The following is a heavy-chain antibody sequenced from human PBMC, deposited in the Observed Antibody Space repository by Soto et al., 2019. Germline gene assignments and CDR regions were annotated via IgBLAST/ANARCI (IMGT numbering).Heavy chain of an antibody. D-gene: IGHD3-10*01. V-gene: IGHV3-48*03. Sequence: XGSLRLSCAASGFTFSRFDLHWVRQAPGKGLEWISYISSSGSTAYYASSVEGRFTISRDNANNSVYLQMDSLRAEDTALYYCTRAAWFPYLSFYWGQGTLVTVSS. J-gene: IGHJ4*02. CDR1: GFTFSRFD. CDR3: TRAAWFPYLSFY. CDR2: ISSSGSTA.